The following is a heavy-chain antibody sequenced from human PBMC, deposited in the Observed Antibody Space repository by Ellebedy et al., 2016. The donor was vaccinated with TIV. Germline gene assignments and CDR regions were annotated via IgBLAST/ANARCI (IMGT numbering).Heavy chain of an antibody. CDR3: ARSFTATSYFLDL. CDR1: GGSIRIRNYY. D-gene: IGHD3-10*01. Sequence: MPSETLSLTCSLSGGSIRIRNYYWVWIRQPPGKGLEWMGRSYYSGTTYYNPSLQSRVSISVDTSKTQFSMKLTSVTAADTAVYFCARSFTATSYFLDLWGQGTRVTASS. CDR2: SYYSGTT. J-gene: IGHJ1*01. V-gene: IGHV4-39*01.